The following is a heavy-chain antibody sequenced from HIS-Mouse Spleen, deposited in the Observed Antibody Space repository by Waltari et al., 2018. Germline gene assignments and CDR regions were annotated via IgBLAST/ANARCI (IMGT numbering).Heavy chain of an antibody. Sequence: QVQLVESGGGVVQPGRSLRLSCAASGFTFSSYGMHWVRPAPGKGLEWVAVISYDGSNKYYADSVKGRFTISRDNSKNTLYLQMNSLRAEDTAVYYCAKGHVGGYGDYLDYWGQGTLVTVSS. CDR3: AKGHVGGYGDYLDY. D-gene: IGHD4-17*01. V-gene: IGHV3-30*18. CDR1: GFTFSSYG. J-gene: IGHJ4*02. CDR2: ISYDGSNK.